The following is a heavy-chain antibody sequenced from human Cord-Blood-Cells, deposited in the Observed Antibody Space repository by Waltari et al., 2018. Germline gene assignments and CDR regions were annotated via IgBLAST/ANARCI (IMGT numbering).Heavy chain of an antibody. J-gene: IGHJ3*02. Sequence: QVQLVQSGAEVKKPGASVKVSCKASGYTFTSYDINWVRQATGQGLAGMGWINLNSGNTGYAQKFQGRVTITSNTSISTAYMELSSMRSEDTAVYYGARGGISSWYACDIWGQGTMVTVSS. CDR1: GYTFTSYD. CDR3: ARGGISSWYACDI. V-gene: IGHV1-8*03. D-gene: IGHD6-13*01. CDR2: INLNSGNT.